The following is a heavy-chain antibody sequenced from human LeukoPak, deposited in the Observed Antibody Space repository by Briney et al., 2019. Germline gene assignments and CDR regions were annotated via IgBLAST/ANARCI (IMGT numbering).Heavy chain of an antibody. V-gene: IGHV1-2*02. Sequence: ASVKVSCKASGYTFTGYYMHWVRQAPGQGLEWMGWINPNSGGTNYAQKFQGRVTTTRDTSISTAYMELSRLRSDDTAVYYCARTVGGVFYYYDSSGYYPFDYWGQGTLVTVSS. D-gene: IGHD3-22*01. J-gene: IGHJ4*02. CDR2: INPNSGGT. CDR1: GYTFTGYY. CDR3: ARTVGGVFYYYDSSGYYPFDY.